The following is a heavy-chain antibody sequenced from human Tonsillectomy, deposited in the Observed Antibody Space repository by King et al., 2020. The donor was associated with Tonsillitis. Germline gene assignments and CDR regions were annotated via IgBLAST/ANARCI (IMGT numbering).Heavy chain of an antibody. CDR2: ISFDGSNE. Sequence: VQLVESGGGVVQPGRSLRLSCAASGFTFSSYGMHWVRQAPGKGLECVAVISFDGSNENFADSVKGRFTISRDNSKNTLNLQMNSLRAEDTAVYYCAKDLHYYDGSAYYYGRVDYWGQGTLVTVSS. CDR3: AKDLHYYDGSAYYYGRVDY. J-gene: IGHJ4*02. CDR1: GFTFSSYG. V-gene: IGHV3-30*18. D-gene: IGHD3-22*01.